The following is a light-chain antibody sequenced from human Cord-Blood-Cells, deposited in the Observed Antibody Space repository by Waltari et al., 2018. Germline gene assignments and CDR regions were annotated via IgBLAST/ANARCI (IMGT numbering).Light chain of an antibody. CDR2: AAS. J-gene: IGKJ4*01. CDR1: QSIISY. CDR3: QQSYSTPLN. V-gene: IGKV1-39*01. Sequence: DIQMTQSPSSLSASVGDRVTITCRASQSIISYLNWYQQKPGKAPKLLIYAASSLQSGVPSRFSGSGSGTDFTRNIRSLQPEDFATYYCQQSYSTPLNFGGWTKVEIK.